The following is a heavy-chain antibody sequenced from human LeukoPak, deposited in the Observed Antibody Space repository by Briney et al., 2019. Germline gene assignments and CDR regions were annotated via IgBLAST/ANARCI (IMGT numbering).Heavy chain of an antibody. Sequence: PGGSLRLSCAVSGFTFSNHGMHWVRRAPGKGLEWVAVISYDGSNQYYADSVKGRFTISRDNSKNTLYLQMSSLRPEDTAVYYCAKVGGYTYGWDVHGMDVWGQGTTVTVSS. CDR1: GFTFSNHG. D-gene: IGHD2-8*01. CDR2: ISYDGSNQ. CDR3: AKVGGYTYGWDVHGMDV. J-gene: IGHJ6*02. V-gene: IGHV3-30*18.